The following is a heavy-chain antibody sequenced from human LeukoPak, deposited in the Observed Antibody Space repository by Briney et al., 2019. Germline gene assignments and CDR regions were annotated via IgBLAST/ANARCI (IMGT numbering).Heavy chain of an antibody. D-gene: IGHD4-17*01. Sequence: ASVKVSCKASGYTFTGYYMHWVRQAPGQGLEWMGWINPNSGGTNYAQKFQGRVTMTRDTSISTAYMELSRLRSDDTAVYYCARDPTVTTHDNWFDPWGQGTLVTVSS. CDR3: ARDPTVTTHDNWFDP. CDR1: GYTFTGYY. V-gene: IGHV1-2*02. J-gene: IGHJ5*02. CDR2: INPNSGGT.